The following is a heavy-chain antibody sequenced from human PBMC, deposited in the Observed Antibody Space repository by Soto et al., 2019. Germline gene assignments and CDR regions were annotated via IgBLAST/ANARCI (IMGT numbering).Heavy chain of an antibody. Sequence: GASVKVSCKASGGTFSSYTISWVRQAPGQGLEWMGRIIPILGIANYAQKFQGRVTITADKSTSTAYMELSSLRSEDTAVYYCARSDFTMGGVVIKTYYLEVWGKGTTVNVSS. CDR1: GGTFSSYT. V-gene: IGHV1-69*02. D-gene: IGHD3-3*01. CDR2: IIPILGIA. J-gene: IGHJ6*03. CDR3: ARSDFTMGGVVIKTYYLEV.